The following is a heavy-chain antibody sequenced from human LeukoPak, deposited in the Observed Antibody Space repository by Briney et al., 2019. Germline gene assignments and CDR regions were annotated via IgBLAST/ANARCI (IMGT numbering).Heavy chain of an antibody. Sequence: SETLSLTCNVSGGPISTTSYYWVWLREPPGKGLEWIASIYYSGTSYYNPSLKSRLTISIDTSKNQFSLKLSSVTAADTAVYYCAREATIFHAFDIWGQGTMVTVSS. CDR1: GGPISTTSYY. V-gene: IGHV4-39*02. D-gene: IGHD3-3*01. CDR2: IYYSGTS. J-gene: IGHJ3*02. CDR3: AREATIFHAFDI.